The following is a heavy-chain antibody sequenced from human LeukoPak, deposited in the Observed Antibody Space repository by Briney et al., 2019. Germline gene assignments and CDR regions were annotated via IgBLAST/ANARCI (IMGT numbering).Heavy chain of an antibody. CDR3: ARDKIEGPTKLDY. V-gene: IGHV3-7*01. D-gene: IGHD1-1*01. Sequence: GGSLRLSCAASGFTFSSYWMSWVRQAPGKGLEWVANIKQDESEKYYVDSLKGLFTISRDNAKNSLYLQMNSLRAEDTAVYYCARDKIEGPTKLDYWGQGILVTVSS. CDR1: GFTFSSYW. CDR2: IKQDESEK. J-gene: IGHJ4*02.